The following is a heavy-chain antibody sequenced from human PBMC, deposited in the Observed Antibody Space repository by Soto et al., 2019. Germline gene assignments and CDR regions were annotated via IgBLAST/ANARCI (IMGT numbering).Heavy chain of an antibody. V-gene: IGHV4-34*01. J-gene: IGHJ6*02. Sequence: SETLSLTCGVYGGAFSGYHWSWIRQAPGKGLEWIGEINQSGSTNYSPSLKSIVTAAVDTSKKQFSLKLSSVTAADTVLYYCATRDSYYGMDFWGQGTTVTVSS. CDR1: GGAFSGYH. CDR3: ATRDSYYGMDF. CDR2: INQSGST.